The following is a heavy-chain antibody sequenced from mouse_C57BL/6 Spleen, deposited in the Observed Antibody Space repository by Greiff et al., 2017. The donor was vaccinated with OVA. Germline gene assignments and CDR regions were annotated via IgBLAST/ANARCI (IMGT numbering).Heavy chain of an antibody. V-gene: IGHV1-55*01. Sequence: QVQLLQSGAELVKPGASVKMSCKASGYTFTSYWITWVKQRPGQGLEWIGDIYPGSGSTNSNEKFQSQATLTVDTSSRTAYRQRSSLTSEDSAVYYGARGGTTGVFDDWGKGATLTVSS. CDR1: GYTFTSYW. J-gene: IGHJ2*01. D-gene: IGHD1-1*01. CDR2: IYPGSGST. CDR3: ARGGTTGVFDD.